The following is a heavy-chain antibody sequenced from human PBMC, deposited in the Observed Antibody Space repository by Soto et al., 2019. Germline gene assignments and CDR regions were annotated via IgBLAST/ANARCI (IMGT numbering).Heavy chain of an antibody. CDR2: IYYSGST. J-gene: IGHJ5*02. CDR1: GGSISSGGYY. V-gene: IGHV4-31*03. CDR3: ARAQIVVVPAAISPPRYNWFDP. Sequence: SETLSLTCTVSGGSISSGGYYWSWIRQHPGKGLEWIGYIYYSGSTYYNPSLKSRVTISVDTSKNQFSLKLSSVTAADTAVYYCARAQIVVVPAAISPPRYNWFDPWGQGTLVTVSP. D-gene: IGHD2-2*01.